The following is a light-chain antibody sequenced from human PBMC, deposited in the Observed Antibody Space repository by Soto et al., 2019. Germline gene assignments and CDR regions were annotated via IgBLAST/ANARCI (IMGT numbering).Light chain of an antibody. CDR2: DAS. J-gene: IGKJ2*01. V-gene: IGKV1-5*01. CDR3: QQYNGDSYT. CDR1: QSISWW. Sequence: DIQMTQSPSTLSVSVGDRVTITCRASQSISWWLAWYQQKPGKGPKLLIYDASSLQSGVPSRFSGSGSGTEFTLTISSLQPDDFATYYCQQYNGDSYTFGQGTKLEI.